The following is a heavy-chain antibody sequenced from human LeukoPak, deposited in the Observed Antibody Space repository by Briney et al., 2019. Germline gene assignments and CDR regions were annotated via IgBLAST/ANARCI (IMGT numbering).Heavy chain of an antibody. CDR3: VRASQITMIVVAPDY. Sequence: PLASVKVSCKASAYTFTGYYMHWVRQAAGQGLEWMGWINPNSGGTNYAQKFQGRVTMTRDTSISTAYMELSRLRSDDTAVYYCVRASQITMIVVAPDYCGQRTLVTVSS. J-gene: IGHJ4*02. CDR1: AYTFTGYY. V-gene: IGHV1-2*02. D-gene: IGHD3-22*01. CDR2: INPNSGGT.